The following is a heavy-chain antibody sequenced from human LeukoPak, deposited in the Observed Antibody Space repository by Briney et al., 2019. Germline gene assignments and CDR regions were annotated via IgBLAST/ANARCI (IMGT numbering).Heavy chain of an antibody. V-gene: IGHV3-21*01. CDR2: ISSSSSYI. CDR3: ARVVTTVFDY. J-gene: IGHJ4*02. CDR1: GFTFSSYS. D-gene: IGHD4-17*01. Sequence: GGSLRLPCAASGFTFSSYSMNWVRQAPGKGLEWVSSISSSSSYIYYADSVKGRFTISRDNAKNSLYLQMNSLRAEDTAVYYCARVVTTVFDYWGQGTLVTVSS.